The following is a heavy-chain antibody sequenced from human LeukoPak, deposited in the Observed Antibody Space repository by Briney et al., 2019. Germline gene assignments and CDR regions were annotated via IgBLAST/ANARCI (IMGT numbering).Heavy chain of an antibody. CDR2: IYYSGST. CDR3: ARDLPQNHFDWFLSARYYGMDV. Sequence: SETLSLTCTVSGGSISSSSYYWGWIRQPPGKGLEWIGSIYYSGSTYYNPSLKSRVTMSVDTSKNQFSLKLTSVTAADTAVYYCARDLPQNHFDWFLSARYYGMDVWGQGTTVTVSS. J-gene: IGHJ6*02. V-gene: IGHV4-39*07. D-gene: IGHD3-9*01. CDR1: GGSISSSSYY.